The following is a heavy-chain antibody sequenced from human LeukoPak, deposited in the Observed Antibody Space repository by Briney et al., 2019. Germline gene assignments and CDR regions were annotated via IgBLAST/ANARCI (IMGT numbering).Heavy chain of an antibody. CDR1: GFTFSSYG. V-gene: IGHV3-23*01. Sequence: HPGGSLRLSCAASGFTFSSYGMSWVRQAPGKGLEWVSAISGSGGSTYYADSVKGRFTISRDTSKNTVSLQMNSLRAEDTAVYYCAGDKTTGGWYEFDYWGQGTLVTVSS. CDR2: ISGSGGST. CDR3: AGDKTTGGWYEFDY. D-gene: IGHD6-19*01. J-gene: IGHJ4*02.